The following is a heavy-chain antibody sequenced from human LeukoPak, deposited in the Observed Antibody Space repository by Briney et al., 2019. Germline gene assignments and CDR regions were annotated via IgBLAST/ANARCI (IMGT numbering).Heavy chain of an antibody. V-gene: IGHV3-74*01. CDR2: IKSDGST. J-gene: IGHJ1*01. Sequence: GGSLRLSCAASGFTFSTYWMHWVRQAPGKGLVWVSRIKSDGSTNYADSVKGRSTISRDNAKNTVSLQMNSLRAEDTGVYYCARAPSEIGGYYPEYFRHWGQGTLVTVSS. CDR3: ARAPSEIGGYYPEYFRH. CDR1: GFTFSTYW. D-gene: IGHD3-22*01.